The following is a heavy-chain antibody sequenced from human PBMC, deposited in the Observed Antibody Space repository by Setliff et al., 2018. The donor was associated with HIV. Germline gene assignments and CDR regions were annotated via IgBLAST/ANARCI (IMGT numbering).Heavy chain of an antibody. D-gene: IGHD3-3*01. Sequence: PSETLSLTCTVSGDSISTDYWTWIRQPPGKGLEWIGYIYNSASTSYNPSLKRRVTISVDTSKNQFSLKLSSVTAADTAVYYCARHANYDFWSGYWGYYFDYWGQGTLVTVSS. CDR1: GDSISTDY. J-gene: IGHJ4*02. CDR2: IYNSAST. V-gene: IGHV4-59*08. CDR3: ARHANYDFWSGYWGYYFDY.